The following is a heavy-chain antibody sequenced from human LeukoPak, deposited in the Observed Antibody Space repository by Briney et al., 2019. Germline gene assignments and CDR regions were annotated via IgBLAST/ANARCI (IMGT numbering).Heavy chain of an antibody. Sequence: QPGGSLRLSCAASGFTFDDYAMHWVRQAPGKGLEWVSGISWDSGSIGYADSVKGRFTISRDNAKNSLYLQMNSLRAEDTALYYCAKDLSQGAAAADFLHWGQGTLVTVSS. CDR1: GFTFDDYA. D-gene: IGHD6-13*01. CDR2: ISWDSGSI. CDR3: AKDLSQGAAAADFLH. J-gene: IGHJ1*01. V-gene: IGHV3-9*01.